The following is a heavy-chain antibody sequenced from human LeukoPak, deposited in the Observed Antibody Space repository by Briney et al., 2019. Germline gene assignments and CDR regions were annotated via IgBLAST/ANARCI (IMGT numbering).Heavy chain of an antibody. CDR3: ASTTYYYDSSGYYNYYYYYMDV. Sequence: SETLSLTCTVSGYSISSGYFWGWNRQPPGKGLEWLGSIYYSGSTYYNPSLKSRVTISVDTSKDQFSLKLSSVTAADTAVYYCASTTYYYDSSGYYNYYYYYMDVWGKGTTVTISS. V-gene: IGHV4-38-2*02. CDR2: IYYSGST. D-gene: IGHD3-22*01. CDR1: GYSISSGYF. J-gene: IGHJ6*03.